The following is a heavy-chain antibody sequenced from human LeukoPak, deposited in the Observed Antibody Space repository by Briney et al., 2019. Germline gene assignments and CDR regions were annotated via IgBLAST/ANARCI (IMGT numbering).Heavy chain of an antibody. V-gene: IGHV1-69*05. CDR1: GGTFSSYA. J-gene: IGHJ4*02. CDR3: ARDSGPYSSSLFDY. D-gene: IGHD6-13*01. Sequence: SVKVSCKASGGTFSSYAISWVRQAPGQGLEWMGRIIPIFGTANYAQKFQGRVTITTDESTSTVYMELSSLRSEDTAVYYCARDSGPYSSSLFDYWGQGTLVTVSS. CDR2: IIPIFGTA.